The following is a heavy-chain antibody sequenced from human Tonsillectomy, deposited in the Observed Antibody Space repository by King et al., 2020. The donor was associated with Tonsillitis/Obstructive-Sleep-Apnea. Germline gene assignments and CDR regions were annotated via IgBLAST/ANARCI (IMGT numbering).Heavy chain of an antibody. CDR3: ARVAPIFGVVYYFDY. J-gene: IGHJ4*02. V-gene: IGHV3-7*03. CDR2: INQDGSEK. CDR1: GFTFSYYW. Sequence: EVQLVESGGGLVQPGESLRLSCAASGFTFSYYWMSWVRQAPGKGLEWVANINQDGSEKYYVDSVKGRFTISRDNAKNSLCLQMNSLRAEDTAVYYCARVAPIFGVVYYFDYWGQGTLVTVSS. D-gene: IGHD3-3*02.